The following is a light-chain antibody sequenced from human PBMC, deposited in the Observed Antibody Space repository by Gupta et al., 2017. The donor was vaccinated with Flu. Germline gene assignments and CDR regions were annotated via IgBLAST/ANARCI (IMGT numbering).Light chain of an antibody. CDR1: QSVSSY. CDR2: DAS. J-gene: IGKJ4*01. Sequence: IVLTQSPATLSLSPGERATLSCRSSQSVSSYLAWYQQKPGQAPRLLIYDASNRATGIPARFSGSGSGTDFTLTISSLEPEDFAVYYCQQRSNWHPGVLFGGGTKVEIK. CDR3: QQRSNWHPGVL. V-gene: IGKV3-11*01.